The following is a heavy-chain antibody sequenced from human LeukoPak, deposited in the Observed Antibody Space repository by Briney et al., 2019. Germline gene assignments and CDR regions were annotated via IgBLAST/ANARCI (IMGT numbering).Heavy chain of an antibody. CDR2: VSDSGVNT. Sequence: GGSLRLSCAASGFAFSSFAMTWVRQSPGKGLEWVSSVSDSGVNTYYAGSVRGRFTVSRDNFKNILYLQMNSLTVEDTAFYYCSKGRGSTLTNIDFWGQGALVTVSS. CDR1: GFAFSSFA. V-gene: IGHV3-23*01. D-gene: IGHD4-11*01. J-gene: IGHJ4*02. CDR3: SKGRGSTLTNIDF.